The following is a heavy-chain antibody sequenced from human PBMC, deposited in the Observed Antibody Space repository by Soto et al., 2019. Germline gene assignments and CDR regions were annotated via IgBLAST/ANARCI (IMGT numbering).Heavy chain of an antibody. CDR1: GYTFSTYG. D-gene: IGHD2-2*02. Sequence: ASVKVSCKASGYTFSTYGITWVRQAPGQGLDWMGWINPLKGDTKSAANFQDRVTMTTDTSTRTAYMELRSLRSDDTAVYYCARVKVPAAILGAFDLWGQGSLVTVSS. V-gene: IGHV1-18*01. J-gene: IGHJ3*01. CDR3: ARVKVPAAILGAFDL. CDR2: INPLKGDT.